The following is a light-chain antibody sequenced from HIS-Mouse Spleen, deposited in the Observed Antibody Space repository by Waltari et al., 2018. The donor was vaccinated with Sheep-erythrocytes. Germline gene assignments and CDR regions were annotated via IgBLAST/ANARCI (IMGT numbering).Light chain of an antibody. V-gene: IGLV2-11*01. CDR2: DVS. CDR1: SSDVGCYNY. Sequence: QSALTQPRSVSGSPGQSVTISCTGTSSDVGCYNYVSWYQQHPGKAPKLMIYDVSKRPSGVPDRFAGSKSGNTASLTFSGLQAEDEADYYCCSYAGSYNYVFGTGTKVTVL. J-gene: IGLJ1*01. CDR3: CSYAGSYNYV.